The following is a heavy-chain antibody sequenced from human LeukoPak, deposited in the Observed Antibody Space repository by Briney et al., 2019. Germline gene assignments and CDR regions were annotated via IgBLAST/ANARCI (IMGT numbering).Heavy chain of an antibody. J-gene: IGHJ6*03. D-gene: IGHD3-10*01. CDR3: ARDGQTYYYGSGGIHYYYYMDV. Sequence: GSLRLSCAASGFTFSSYWMSWIRQPAGKGLEWIGRIYTSGSTNYNPSLKSRVTISVDTSKNQFSLKLSSVTAADTAVYYCARDGQTYYYGSGGIHYYYYMDVWGKGTTVTISS. V-gene: IGHV4-4*07. CDR1: GFTFSSYW. CDR2: IYTSGST.